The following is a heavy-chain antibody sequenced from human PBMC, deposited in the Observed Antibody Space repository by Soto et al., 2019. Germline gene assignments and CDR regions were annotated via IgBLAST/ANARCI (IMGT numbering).Heavy chain of an antibody. D-gene: IGHD3-16*02. Sequence: SETLSLTCTVSGGSISNFYWSWIRQPPGKGLEWIGYVYYTGSTSYNPSLKRRVTFSADSSRGQFSLRLNSVTAADTAVYYCARTVLGPYLLADSFVDYYYYIDVCGQGTTVTVSS. J-gene: IGHJ6*03. CDR2: VYYTGST. CDR3: ARTVLGPYLLADSFVDYYYYIDV. CDR1: GGSISNFY. V-gene: IGHV4-59*08.